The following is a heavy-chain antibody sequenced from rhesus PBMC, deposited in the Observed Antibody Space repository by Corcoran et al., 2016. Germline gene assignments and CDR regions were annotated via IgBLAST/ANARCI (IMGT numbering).Heavy chain of an antibody. CDR2: IDWDDEK. D-gene: IGHD4-29*01. CDR3: ARPRYYGSSYYFDY. Sequence: QVTLKESGPALLKPTQTLTLTCTFSGFSLSTSGMRGSWIRQPPGKALEWLTRIDWDDEKYCSTSLKRRLTISKDTSKNQVVLTMTNMDPVDTATYYCARPRYYGSSYYFDYWGQGVLVTVSS. J-gene: IGHJ4*01. CDR1: GFSLSTSGMR. V-gene: IGHV2S2*01.